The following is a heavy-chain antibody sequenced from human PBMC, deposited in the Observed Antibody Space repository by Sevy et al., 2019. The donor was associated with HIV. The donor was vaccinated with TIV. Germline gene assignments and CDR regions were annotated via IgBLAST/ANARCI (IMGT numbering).Heavy chain of an antibody. Sequence: GGPLRLSCAASGFAFSNYWMNWVRQAPGKGLEWVANIKQDGSEIYYVDSVRGRFSISRDNAKNSVFLQMNSLRVEDTAVYYCARDRGITVYNYYGMDVWGQGTTVTVSS. J-gene: IGHJ6*02. CDR1: GFAFSNYW. CDR2: IKQDGSEI. D-gene: IGHD1-20*01. V-gene: IGHV3-7*01. CDR3: ARDRGITVYNYYGMDV.